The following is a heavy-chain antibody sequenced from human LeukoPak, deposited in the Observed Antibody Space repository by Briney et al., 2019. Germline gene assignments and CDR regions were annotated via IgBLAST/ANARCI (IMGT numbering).Heavy chain of an antibody. D-gene: IGHD3-22*01. CDR1: GCTFSSYA. Sequence: PGGSLRLSCAASGCTFSSYAMHWVRQAPGKGLEWVAVISYDGSNKYYADSVKGRFTISRDNSKNTLYLQINSLRAEDTAVYYCARGARSYYYDSSSSHGAFDIWGQGTMVTVSS. V-gene: IGHV3-30-3*01. CDR2: ISYDGSNK. J-gene: IGHJ3*02. CDR3: ARGARSYYYDSSSSHGAFDI.